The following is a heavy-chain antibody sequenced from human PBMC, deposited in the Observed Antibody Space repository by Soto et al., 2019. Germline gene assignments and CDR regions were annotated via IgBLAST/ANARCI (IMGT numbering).Heavy chain of an antibody. J-gene: IGHJ6*02. V-gene: IGHV2-5*02. CDR1: GFSLSTRGMG. Sequence: QITLKESGPTLVKPTQPLTLTCTVSGFSLSTRGMGVGWIRQPPGKALEWLALIYWDDDKRYSPSLKSRLTLTKDTSKNQVVLTMTNVDPVDTGTYYCARDSSGYYGMDVWGQGTTVTVSS. D-gene: IGHD6-6*01. CDR3: ARDSSGYYGMDV. CDR2: IYWDDDK.